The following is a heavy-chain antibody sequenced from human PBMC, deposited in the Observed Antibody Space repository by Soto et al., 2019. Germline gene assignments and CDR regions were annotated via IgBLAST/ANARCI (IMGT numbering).Heavy chain of an antibody. D-gene: IGHD5-12*01. V-gene: IGHV3-72*01. CDR1: GFSFSDHS. J-gene: IGHJ4*02. CDR2: TRNKPNSYTT. Sequence: EVQLVESGGGLVQPGGSLRLSCAASGFSFSDHSMDWVRQPPGKGLEWVGRTRNKPNSYTTEYAASVKGRFTISRDDSKNSLYLQMNSLRTEDTAMYYWARRGYRGYGYFDYWGQGALVTVSS. CDR3: ARRGYRGYGYFDY.